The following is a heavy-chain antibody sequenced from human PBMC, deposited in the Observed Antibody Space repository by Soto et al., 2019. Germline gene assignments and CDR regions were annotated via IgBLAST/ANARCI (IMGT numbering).Heavy chain of an antibody. J-gene: IGHJ4*02. Sequence: SETLSLTCTVSVGSISSGGYYWSWIRQHPGKGLEWIGYIYYSGSTYYNPSLKSRVTISVDTSKNQFSLKLSSVTAADTAVYYCARDNGDYDPPFWLWGQGTLVTVSS. CDR3: ARDNGDYDPPFWL. CDR2: IYYSGST. V-gene: IGHV4-31*03. CDR1: VGSISSGGYY. D-gene: IGHD4-17*01.